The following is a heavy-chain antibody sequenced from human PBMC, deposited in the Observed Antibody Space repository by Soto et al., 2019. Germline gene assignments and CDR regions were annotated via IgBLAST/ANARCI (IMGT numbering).Heavy chain of an antibody. D-gene: IGHD6-19*01. CDR1: GFTFSLYS. J-gene: IGHJ4*02. CDR3: ARDREGSRRNIAVAGTPLDC. V-gene: IGHV3-30-3*01. Sequence: QVQLVESGGGVVQPGRSLRLSCAASGFTFSLYSMHWVRQAPGKGLEWVAVISYDGSNKYYADSVKGRFTISRDNSKNTVYLQMNSLRAEDTAVYYCARDREGSRRNIAVAGTPLDCWGQGTLVTVSS. CDR2: ISYDGSNK.